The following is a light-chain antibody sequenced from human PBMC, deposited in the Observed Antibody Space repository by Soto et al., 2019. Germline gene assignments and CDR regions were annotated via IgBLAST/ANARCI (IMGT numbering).Light chain of an antibody. V-gene: IGLV2-14*01. J-gene: IGLJ3*02. CDR1: SSDVGGYNY. Sequence: QSALTQPASVSGSPGQSITISCTGTSSDVGGYNYVSWYQQHPGKAPKLMIYEVSNRPSGVSNRFSGSKSGNTASLTISGLQAEAEADYYCSSYTSSSTRVFGGGTKVTVL. CDR2: EVS. CDR3: SSYTSSSTRV.